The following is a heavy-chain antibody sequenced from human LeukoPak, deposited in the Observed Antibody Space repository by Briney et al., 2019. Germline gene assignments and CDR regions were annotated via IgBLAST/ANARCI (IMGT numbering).Heavy chain of an antibody. CDR2: IYYSGST. Sequence: SETLSLTCTVSGGSVSSGSYYWSWIRQPPGKGLEWIGYIYYSGSTNYNPSLKTRVTISVDTAKNQFSLKLSSVTAADTAVYYCARDYGGNFGLNYWGPETLVTVSS. D-gene: IGHD4-23*01. V-gene: IGHV4-61*01. CDR1: GGSVSSGSYY. J-gene: IGHJ4*02. CDR3: ARDYGGNFGLNY.